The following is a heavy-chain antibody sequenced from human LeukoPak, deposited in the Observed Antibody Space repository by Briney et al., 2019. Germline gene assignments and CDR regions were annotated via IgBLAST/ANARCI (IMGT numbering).Heavy chain of an antibody. V-gene: IGHV3-23*01. CDR2: ISGSGGST. J-gene: IGHJ5*02. D-gene: IGHD3-9*01. CDR3: AKTHYDILTGYYLGTNWFDP. Sequence: GGSLRLSCAASGFTFSDYYMTWIRQAPGKGLEWVSAISGSGGSTYYADSVKGRFTISRDNSKNTLYLQMNSLRAEDTAVYYCAKTHYDILTGYYLGTNWFDPWGQGTLVTVSS. CDR1: GFTFSDYY.